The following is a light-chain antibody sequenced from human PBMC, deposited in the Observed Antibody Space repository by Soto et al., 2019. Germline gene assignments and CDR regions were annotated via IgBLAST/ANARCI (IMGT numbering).Light chain of an antibody. CDR3: QQSSNWPPVT. V-gene: IGKV3-11*01. CDR2: DAS. CDR1: QSVSSY. J-gene: IGKJ4*01. Sequence: EIVLTQSPATLSLSPGERATLSCRASQSVSSYLAWYQQKPGQAPRLLIYDASNRATGIPARFSGSGSGKDFPLTISSLEPEDFEIYYGQQSSNWPPVTFGGGTKVEIK.